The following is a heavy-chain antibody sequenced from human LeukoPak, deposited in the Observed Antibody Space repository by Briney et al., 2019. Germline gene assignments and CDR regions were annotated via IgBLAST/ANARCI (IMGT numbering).Heavy chain of an antibody. Sequence: GGSLRLSCTAAGFTFGDYAMSWVRQAPGKGLEWVGFIRSKAYGGTTEYAASVKGRFTISRDDSKSIAYLQMNSLKTEDTAVYYCTRAWIQLWLLPSGYWGQGTLVTVSS. V-gene: IGHV3-49*04. CDR3: TRAWIQLWLLPSGY. CDR2: IRSKAYGGTT. D-gene: IGHD5-18*01. J-gene: IGHJ4*02. CDR1: GFTFGDYA.